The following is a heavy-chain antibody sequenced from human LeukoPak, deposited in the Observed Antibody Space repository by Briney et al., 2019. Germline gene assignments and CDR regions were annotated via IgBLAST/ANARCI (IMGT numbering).Heavy chain of an antibody. CDR1: GYTFTTSG. J-gene: IGHJ6*03. CDR3: ARRAVVVITTSFYYYMDV. D-gene: IGHD3-22*01. CDR2: ISPYNGNT. V-gene: IGHV1-18*01. Sequence: ASVKVSCKASGYTFTTSGISWVRQAPGQGLEWMGWISPYNGNTNYAQKFQGRVTMTTDTSTSTAYMELRSLRSDDTAVYYCARRAVVVITTSFYYYMDVWGKGTTVTVSS.